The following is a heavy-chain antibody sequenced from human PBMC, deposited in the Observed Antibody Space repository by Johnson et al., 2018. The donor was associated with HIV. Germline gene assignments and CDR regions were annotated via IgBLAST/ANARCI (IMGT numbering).Heavy chain of an antibody. CDR3: ARGAPWSGSDAFDI. Sequence: VQLVESGGGCARPGGSLRLSCVGSGFTFSTNWMHWVRQAPGKGLVWVSRINSDGSSTSYADSVKGRFTISRDNAKNSLYLQMNSLRAEDTALYYCARGAPWSGSDAFDIWGQGTMVTVSS. J-gene: IGHJ3*02. D-gene: IGHD3-3*01. CDR1: GFTFSTNW. CDR2: INSDGSST. V-gene: IGHV3-74*02.